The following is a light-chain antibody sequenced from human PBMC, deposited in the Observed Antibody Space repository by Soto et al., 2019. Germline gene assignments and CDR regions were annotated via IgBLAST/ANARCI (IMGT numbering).Light chain of an antibody. Sequence: DIQMTQSPSSLSASVGDRVTITCRASQGIAKYLAWYQQKVGKAPKVLIYAASTLQSGVSSRFSGSGSETDFTLTISSLQPEDVATYYCQKYDRAPWTFGQGTEVEIK. CDR3: QKYDRAPWT. V-gene: IGKV1-27*01. J-gene: IGKJ1*01. CDR2: AAS. CDR1: QGIAKY.